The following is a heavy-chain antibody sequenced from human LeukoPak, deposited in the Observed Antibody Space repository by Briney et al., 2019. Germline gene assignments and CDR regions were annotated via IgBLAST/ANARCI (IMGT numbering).Heavy chain of an antibody. CDR1: GFTFSNYG. J-gene: IGHJ3*02. CDR3: ARDLEDSSPFGAFDM. V-gene: IGHV3-33*01. CDR2: IWFDGIRK. D-gene: IGHD3-22*01. Sequence: GGSLRLSCAASGFTFSNYGMHWVRQVPGKGLEWVAAIWFDGIRKYYADSVKGRLTISRDNSKNTLYLQMNSLRAKDTAVYYCARDLEDSSPFGAFDMWGQGTMVTASS.